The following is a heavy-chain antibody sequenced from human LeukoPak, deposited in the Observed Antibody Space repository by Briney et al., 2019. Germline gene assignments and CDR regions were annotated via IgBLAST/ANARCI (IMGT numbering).Heavy chain of an antibody. D-gene: IGHD2-2*01. J-gene: IGHJ5*02. V-gene: IGHV4-38-2*01. Sequence: SETLSLTCAVSGYSISSDYYWGWIRQPPGKGLEWIGNIYHSGSTYYSPSLKSRVTISVDTSKNQFSLKLSSVTAADTAVYYCARLDCSSTSCYGEYNWFDPWGQGTLVTVSS. CDR3: ARLDCSSTSCYGEYNWFDP. CDR1: GYSISSDYY. CDR2: IYHSGST.